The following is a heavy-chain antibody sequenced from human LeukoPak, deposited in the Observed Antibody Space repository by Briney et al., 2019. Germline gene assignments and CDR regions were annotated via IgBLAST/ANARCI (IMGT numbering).Heavy chain of an antibody. J-gene: IGHJ4*02. CDR1: GGSISSADYY. Sequence: SSETLSLTCTVSGGSISSADYYWTWIRQPPGKGLEWIGYISHSGGTYYNSSLLSRVTISADRSKNQFFLRLSSVTAADTSVYYCARAGYTSGWYGGNYYFDYWGQGTLVSVSS. CDR3: ARAGYTSGWYGGNYYFDY. V-gene: IGHV4-30-2*01. CDR2: ISHSGGT. D-gene: IGHD6-19*01.